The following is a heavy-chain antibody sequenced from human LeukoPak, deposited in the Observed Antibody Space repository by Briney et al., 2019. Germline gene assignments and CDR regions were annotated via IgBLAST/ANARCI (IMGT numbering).Heavy chain of an antibody. V-gene: IGHV3-48*04. CDR2: ISSSGSTI. CDR3: ARVYSNFDY. D-gene: IGHD4-11*01. Sequence: GGSLRLSCAASQFTFSRYWMNWVRQAPGKGLEWVSYISSSGSTIYYADSVKGRFTISRDNAKNSLYLQMNSLRAEDTAVYYCARVYSNFDYWGQGTLVTVSS. J-gene: IGHJ4*02. CDR1: QFTFSRYW.